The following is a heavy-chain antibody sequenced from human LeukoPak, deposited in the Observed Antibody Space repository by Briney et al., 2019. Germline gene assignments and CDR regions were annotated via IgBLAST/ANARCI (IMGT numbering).Heavy chain of an antibody. D-gene: IGHD2-2*01. CDR3: ARGPRGGYCTSTSCYINS. CDR1: GYTFTSYD. CDR2: MNPNNGNT. J-gene: IGHJ4*02. V-gene: IGHV1-8*01. Sequence: ASVKVSCKASGYTFTSYDLNWVRHATGQGLEWMGWMNPNNGNTGYAQKFQGRVTMTRNTAISTAYMELSRLTSEDTAMYHCARGPRGGYCTSTSCYINSWGQGILVTVSS.